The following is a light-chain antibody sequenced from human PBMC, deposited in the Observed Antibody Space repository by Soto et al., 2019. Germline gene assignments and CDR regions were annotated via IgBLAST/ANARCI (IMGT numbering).Light chain of an antibody. V-gene: IGKV1-9*01. CDR2: AAS. CDR3: QQHDTYPWT. CDR1: QGISSY. Sequence: DIQLNQSPSVLSASVGDRVTITCRASQGISSYLAWYQQKPGKAPKLLIYAASTLQSGVPSRFSGSGSGTEFTLTISSLQPEDFATYYCQQHDTYPWTFGQGTMVDIK. J-gene: IGKJ1*01.